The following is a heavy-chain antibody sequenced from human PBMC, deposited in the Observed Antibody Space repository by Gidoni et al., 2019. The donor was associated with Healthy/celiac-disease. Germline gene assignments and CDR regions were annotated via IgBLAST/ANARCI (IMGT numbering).Heavy chain of an antibody. CDR3: AKDGERGTSYSSSWCDY. V-gene: IGHV3-30*18. D-gene: IGHD6-13*01. CDR1: GLPFSSYG. Sequence: QVQLVESGGGVVQPGRSLRLSCAASGLPFSSYGMHWVRQAPGKGLEWVAVISYDGSNKYDADSVKGRLTISRDNSKNTLYLQMNSLRAEDTAVYYCAKDGERGTSYSSSWCDYWGQGTLVTVSS. J-gene: IGHJ4*02. CDR2: ISYDGSNK.